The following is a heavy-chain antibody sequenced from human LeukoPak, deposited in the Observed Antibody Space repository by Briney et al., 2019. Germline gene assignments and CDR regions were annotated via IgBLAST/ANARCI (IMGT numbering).Heavy chain of an antibody. CDR2: FYHAGNS. D-gene: IGHD1-26*01. Sequence: SETLSLTCTVSGGPITSHFWSWIRQPPGEGLEWIGNFYHAGNSNLNPSLKSRVTMSIDTSKNQFSLKLRSMTAADTVVYYCAREGPTSTAPFDYWGQGTLVTVSS. CDR1: GGPITSHF. CDR3: AREGPTSTAPFDY. J-gene: IGHJ4*02. V-gene: IGHV4-59*11.